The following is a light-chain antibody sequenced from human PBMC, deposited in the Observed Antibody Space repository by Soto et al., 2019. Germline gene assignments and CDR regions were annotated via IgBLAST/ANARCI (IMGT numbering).Light chain of an antibody. Sequence: QSVLTQPPSASGTPGQRVTISCSGSDSNIGSFTVHWYQQVPGTAPKPLIHTTYQRPSGVPDRFSGSKSGTSGSLAISGLQPEDEADYYCASGDDSLSGFVFGTGTQLTVL. V-gene: IGLV1-44*01. J-gene: IGLJ1*01. CDR2: TTY. CDR1: DSNIGSFT. CDR3: ASGDDSLSGFV.